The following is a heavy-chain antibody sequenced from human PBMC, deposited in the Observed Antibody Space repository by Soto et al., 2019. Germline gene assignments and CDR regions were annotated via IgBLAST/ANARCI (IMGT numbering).Heavy chain of an antibody. D-gene: IGHD6-19*01. CDR1: GGSISSYY. CDR3: ARHRNPPERPPSSGYSWFDP. V-gene: IGHV4-59*08. Sequence: SETLSLTCTVSGGSISSYYWSWIRQPPGKGLEWIGYIYYSGSTNYNPSLKSRVTISVDTSKNQFSLKLSSVTAADTAVYYCARHRNPPERPPSSGYSWFDPWGQGTLVTVSS. CDR2: IYYSGST. J-gene: IGHJ5*02.